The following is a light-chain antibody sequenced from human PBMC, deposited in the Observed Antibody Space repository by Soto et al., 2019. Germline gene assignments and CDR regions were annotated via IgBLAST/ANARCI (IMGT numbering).Light chain of an antibody. CDR3: QQYNNWPPIT. CDR1: QSVSSQ. V-gene: IGKV3-15*01. Sequence: EVVLTQSPATLSLSPGERASLSCSASQSVSSQLAWYQQKPGQTPRLLIYDVSNRATGIPARFSGSGSGTEFTLTISSLQSEDFAVYYCQQYNNWPPITFGQGTRLEIK. CDR2: DVS. J-gene: IGKJ5*01.